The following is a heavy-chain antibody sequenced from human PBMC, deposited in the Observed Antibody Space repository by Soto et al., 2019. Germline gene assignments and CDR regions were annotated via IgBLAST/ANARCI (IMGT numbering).Heavy chain of an antibody. V-gene: IGHV1-69*13. CDR3: ASLIQGCSSTSCYALSAAYYYYYYGMDV. Sequence: GASVKVSCKASGGTFSSYAISWVRQAPGQGLEWMGGIIPIFGTANYAQKFQGRVTITADESTSTAYMELSSLRSEDTAVYYCASLIQGCSSTSCYALSAAYYYYYYGMDVWGQGTMVTVS. J-gene: IGHJ6*02. D-gene: IGHD2-2*01. CDR2: IIPIFGTA. CDR1: GGTFSSYA.